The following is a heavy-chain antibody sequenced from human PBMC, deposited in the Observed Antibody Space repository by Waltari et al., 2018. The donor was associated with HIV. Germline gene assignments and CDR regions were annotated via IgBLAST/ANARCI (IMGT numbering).Heavy chain of an antibody. V-gene: IGHV4-34*01. J-gene: IGHJ5*02. Sequence: QVQLQQWGAGLLKPSETLSLTCAVYGGSFSGYYWSWIRQPPGKGLEWIGEINHSGSTNYNPSLKSRVTISVDTSKNQFSLKLSSVTAADTAVYYCARKKVGRSNWFDPWGQGTLVTVSS. CDR2: INHSGST. D-gene: IGHD3-10*01. CDR3: ARKKVGRSNWFDP. CDR1: GGSFSGYY.